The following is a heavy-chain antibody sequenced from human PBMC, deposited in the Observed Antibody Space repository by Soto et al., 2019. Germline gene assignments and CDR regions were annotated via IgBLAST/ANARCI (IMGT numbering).Heavy chain of an antibody. D-gene: IGHD3-22*01. CDR1: GFTFSNYA. CDR3: AKGSEIVVASDAFDI. V-gene: IGHV3-30*18. J-gene: IGHJ3*02. CDR2: TSYDGNNE. Sequence: GGSLRLSCAASGFTFSNYAMQWVRQAPGKGLEWVALTSYDGNNEYYTDSVKGRFTISRDNSKNTLFLQMNSLRAEDTAVYYCAKGSEIVVASDAFDIWGQETMVAVSS.